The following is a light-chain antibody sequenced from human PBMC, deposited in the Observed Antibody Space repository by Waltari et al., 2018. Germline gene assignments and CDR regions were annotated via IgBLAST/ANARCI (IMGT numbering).Light chain of an antibody. CDR1: KLENNY. Sequence: SYELTQPRSLSVSPEQTAIITCSGAKLENNYASWYQPRPGQSPVLVIYQDNNRPSVIPGRVSGSGAGTTATVTNRGTQVGYEADYYCQTYDGTTILFGGGTSLTVL. CDR2: QDN. V-gene: IGLV3-1*01. CDR3: QTYDGTTIL. J-gene: IGLJ2*01.